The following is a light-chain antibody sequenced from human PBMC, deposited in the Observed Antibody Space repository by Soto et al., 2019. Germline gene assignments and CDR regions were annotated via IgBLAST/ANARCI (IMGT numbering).Light chain of an antibody. CDR2: GNS. V-gene: IGLV1-40*01. Sequence: QSVLTQPPSVSGAPGQRVTISCTGSSSNIGAGYDVHWYQQLPGTAPKLLIYGNSNRPSGVPDRFSGSKSGTSASLAITGRRAEDEADYDCQSYDSSLSGWVFGGGTKLTV. CDR1: SSNIGAGYD. J-gene: IGLJ3*02. CDR3: QSYDSSLSGWV.